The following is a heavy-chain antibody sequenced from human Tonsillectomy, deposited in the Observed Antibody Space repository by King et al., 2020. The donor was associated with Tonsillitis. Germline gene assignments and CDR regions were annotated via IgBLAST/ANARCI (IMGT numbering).Heavy chain of an antibody. CDR1: GFTFSSYN. CDR2: ISSSSTYI. J-gene: IGHJ4*02. CDR3: ARGTTTVTPLYYFDY. Sequence: VQLVESGGGLVNPGGSLRLSCAASGFTFSSYNMNWVRQAPGKGLEWVSSISSSSTYINYADSMKGRFTISRDNAKNSLYLKMNSLRAEDTAVYYCARGTTTVTPLYYFDYWGQGTLVTVSS. D-gene: IGHD4-17*01. V-gene: IGHV3-21*01.